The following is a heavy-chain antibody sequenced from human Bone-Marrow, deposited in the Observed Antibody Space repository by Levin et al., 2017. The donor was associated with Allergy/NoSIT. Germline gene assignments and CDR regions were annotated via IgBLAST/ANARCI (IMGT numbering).Heavy chain of an antibody. V-gene: IGHV1-58*01. J-gene: IGHJ4*02. Sequence: SVKVSCKASGFTFTSSAVQWVRQARGQRLEWIGWIVVGSGNTNYAQKFQERVTITRDMSTSTAYMELSSLRSEDTAVYYCAADDRYYYGSGRPYYFDYWGQGTLVTVSS. CDR3: AADDRYYYGSGRPYYFDY. CDR2: IVVGSGNT. D-gene: IGHD3-10*01. CDR1: GFTFTSSA.